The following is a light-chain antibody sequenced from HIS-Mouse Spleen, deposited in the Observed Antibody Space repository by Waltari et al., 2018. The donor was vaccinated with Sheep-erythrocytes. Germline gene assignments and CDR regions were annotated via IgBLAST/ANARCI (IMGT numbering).Light chain of an antibody. CDR3: CSYAGSSTLV. CDR2: EGS. V-gene: IGLV2-23*01. Sequence: QSALTQPASVSGSPGQSITISCTGTSSDVGSYNFVPWYQQHPGKAPKLMIYEGSKRPSGVSNRFSGSKSGNTASLTISGLQAEDEADYYCCSYAGSSTLVFGGGTKLTVL. CDR1: SSDVGSYNF. J-gene: IGLJ2*01.